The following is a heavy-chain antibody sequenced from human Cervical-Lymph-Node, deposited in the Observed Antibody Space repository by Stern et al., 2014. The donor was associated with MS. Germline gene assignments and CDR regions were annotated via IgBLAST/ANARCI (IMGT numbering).Heavy chain of an antibody. J-gene: IGHJ5*02. CDR1: GYTFTTFD. V-gene: IGHV1-8*02. Sequence: QVQLVQSGAEVKKPGASVKVSCKASGYTFTTFDINWVRQATGQGLEWVGWMSANSGNTCYAQKVQGRVTMTRDTYLSTAYLQLSGLRSEDTAVYYCVRSGQSYRRWFDPWGQGTLVTVSS. CDR3: VRSGQSYRRWFDP. D-gene: IGHD3-10*01. CDR2: MSANSGNT.